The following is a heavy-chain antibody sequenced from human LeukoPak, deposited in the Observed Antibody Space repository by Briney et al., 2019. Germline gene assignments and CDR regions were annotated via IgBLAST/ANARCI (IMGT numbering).Heavy chain of an antibody. CDR3: ARGLTALVTNILDY. CDR1: GGSISSYY. J-gene: IGHJ4*02. D-gene: IGHD5-18*01. Sequence: PSETLSLTCTVSGGSISSYYWSWIRQPPGKGLEWIGYIYYSGSTYYNPSLKSRVIISVDTSKNQFSLKLSSVTAADTAVYYCARGLTALVTNILDYWGQGTLVTVSS. CDR2: IYYSGST. V-gene: IGHV4-59*08.